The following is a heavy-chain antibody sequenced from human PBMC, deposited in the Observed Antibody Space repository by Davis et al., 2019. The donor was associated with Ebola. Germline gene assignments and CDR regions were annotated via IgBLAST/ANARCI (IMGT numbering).Heavy chain of an antibody. D-gene: IGHD3-3*01. Sequence: PGGSLRLSCATSGFHFSNYAMHWVRQTPDKGLEWVAVASHDGTTTYYADSVKGRFTISRDNSENTLYLQMNSLTADDTAVYYCARAVFHEVLDYWGQGTPVTVSS. CDR3: ARAVFHEVLDY. J-gene: IGHJ4*02. CDR2: ASHDGTTT. CDR1: GFHFSNYA. V-gene: IGHV3-30*04.